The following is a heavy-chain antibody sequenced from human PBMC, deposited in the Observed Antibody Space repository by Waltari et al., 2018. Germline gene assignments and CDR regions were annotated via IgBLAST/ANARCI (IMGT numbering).Heavy chain of an antibody. J-gene: IGHJ6*03. CDR3: ARIPFMYYFYHMDV. Sequence: EVQLVESGGGLVQPGGSLRLSCTVSGFTLSSYSMNWVRQAPGKGVGWVSYIGSDRRDIYYADAVKGRFTIASDNAKNSLYLRMSSLKDEDTAVYYCARIPFMYYFYHMDVWGKGTTVTVSS. CDR2: IGSDRRDI. V-gene: IGHV3-48*02. CDR1: GFTLSSYS. D-gene: IGHD2-2*02.